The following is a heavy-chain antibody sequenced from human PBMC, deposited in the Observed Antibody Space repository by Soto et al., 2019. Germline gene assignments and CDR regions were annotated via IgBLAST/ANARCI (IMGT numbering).Heavy chain of an antibody. D-gene: IGHD3-22*01. V-gene: IGHV4-59*01. CDR3: ASSGIVGREVNTWFDP. J-gene: IGHJ5*02. Sequence: LSLTCTVSAGSITTSYWSWIRQPLGKALEWIGYISYRGSTNYNPSLKSRLTISIDTSKSQISLKLTSMNTADTAVYYCASSGIVGREVNTWFDPWGQGTLVTVSS. CDR1: AGSITTSY. CDR2: ISYRGST.